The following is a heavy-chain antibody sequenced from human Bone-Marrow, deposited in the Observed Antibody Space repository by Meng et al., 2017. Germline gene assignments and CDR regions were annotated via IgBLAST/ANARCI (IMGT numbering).Heavy chain of an antibody. V-gene: IGHV1-18*01. D-gene: IGHD2-2*01. J-gene: IGHJ6*02. CDR2: ISAYNGNT. CDR1: GYTFTSYG. CDR3: ARGYEYQLLRIYYYSYGMDV. Sequence: ASVKVSCKASGYTFTSYGISWVRQAPGQGLEWMGWISAYNGNTNYAQKLQGRVTMTRNTSISTAYMELSSLRSEDTAVYYCARGYEYQLLRIYYYSYGMDVWGQGTTVTVSS.